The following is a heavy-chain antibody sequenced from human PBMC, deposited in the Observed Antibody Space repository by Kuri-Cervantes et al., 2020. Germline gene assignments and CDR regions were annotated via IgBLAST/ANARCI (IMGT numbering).Heavy chain of an antibody. CDR3: AKAACSGGSCYSPWDY. CDR1: GFTFSSYA. J-gene: IGHJ4*02. D-gene: IGHD2-15*01. V-gene: IGHV3-23*01. Sequence: GESLKTSFAAPGFTFSSYAMSWVRQAPGKGLEWVSGVSGSGGTTYYADSVKGRFTISRDNSKNTLYLQMNSLRTEDTAVYYCAKAACSGGSCYSPWDYWGQGTLVTVSS. CDR2: VSGSGGTT.